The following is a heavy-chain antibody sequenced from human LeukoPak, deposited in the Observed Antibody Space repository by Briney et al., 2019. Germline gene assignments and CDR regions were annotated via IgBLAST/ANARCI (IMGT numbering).Heavy chain of an antibody. CDR3: ARPDSSGWYSYFDY. D-gene: IGHD6-19*01. J-gene: IGHJ4*02. CDR2: ISSSGSTI. V-gene: IGHV3-48*03. CDR1: GFTFSSYE. Sequence: GGSLRLSCAASGFTFSSYEMNWVRQAPGKGLEWVSYISSSGSTIYYADSVKGRFTISRDNAKNSLYLQMNSLRAEDTAVYYCARPDSSGWYSYFDYWGQGTLVTVSS.